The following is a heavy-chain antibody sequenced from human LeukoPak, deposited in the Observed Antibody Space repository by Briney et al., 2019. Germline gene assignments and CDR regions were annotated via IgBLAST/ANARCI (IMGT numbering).Heavy chain of an antibody. V-gene: IGHV3-7*01. CDR3: ARDGMEYGMDV. CDR1: GFTFSSYW. CDR2: IAGEGSSQ. Sequence: GGSLRLSCAASGFTFSSYWMSWVRQAPGRGLEWLANIAGEGSSQQYADSVRGRFTISRDNAKNSLYLQMNSLRAEDTAVYYCARDGMEYGMDVWGQGTTVTVSS. J-gene: IGHJ6*02. D-gene: IGHD1-1*01.